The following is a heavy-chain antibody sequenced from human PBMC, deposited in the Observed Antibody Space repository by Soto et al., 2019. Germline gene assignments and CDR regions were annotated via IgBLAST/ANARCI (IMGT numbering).Heavy chain of an antibody. J-gene: IGHJ4*02. CDR2: ISIASSTI. CDR3: ARERARVFDS. CDR1: GFTFSDYY. V-gene: IGHV3-11*01. Sequence: GGSLRLSCAASGFTFSDYYMGWIRQAPGRGLEWLSCISIASSTIYYADSVKGRFSISRDNAKNSLYLQLSSLRAEDTAVYFCARERARVFDSWGQGTLVTVSS.